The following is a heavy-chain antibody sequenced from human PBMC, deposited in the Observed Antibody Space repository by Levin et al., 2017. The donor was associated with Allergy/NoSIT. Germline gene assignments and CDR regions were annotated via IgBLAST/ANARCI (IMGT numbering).Heavy chain of an antibody. CDR2: INPNSGGT. D-gene: IGHD6-19*01. V-gene: IGHV1-2*02. CDR3: ARETGSSGWPEY. J-gene: IGHJ4*02. Sequence: ASVKVSCKASGYTFTGDYMHWVRQAPGQGLEWMGWINPNSGGTIYAQKFQGRVTMTRDTSISTAYMELSRLRSDDTAVYYCARETGSSGWPEYWGQGTLVTVSS. CDR1: GYTFTGDY.